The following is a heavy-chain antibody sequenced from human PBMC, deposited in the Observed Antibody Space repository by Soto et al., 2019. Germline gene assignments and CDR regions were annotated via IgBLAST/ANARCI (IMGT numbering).Heavy chain of an antibody. J-gene: IGHJ4*02. CDR3: ARVTTFYDILTSSYALNYFDY. CDR2: IYAGGNT. Sequence: PGGSLRLSFAASGFSVTSNYMTWVRQSPGQGLECVSVIYAGGNTYYPDSVKGRFTISSDNSKNTLFLQMNNLRAEDTAVYYCARVTTFYDILTSSYALNYFDYWGQGTRVTVSS. CDR1: GFSVTSNY. V-gene: IGHV3-53*01. D-gene: IGHD3-9*01.